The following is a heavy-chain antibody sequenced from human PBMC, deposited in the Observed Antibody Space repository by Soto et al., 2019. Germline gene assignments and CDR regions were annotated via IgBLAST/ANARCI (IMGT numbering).Heavy chain of an antibody. CDR3: ARDRSGTAAFDI. J-gene: IGHJ3*02. CDR1: GFTFSSYE. Sequence: LRLACAASGFTFSSYEMNWVRQAPGKGLEWGSYISSSGSTIYYADSVKGRFTISRDNAKNSLYLQMNSLRAEDTAVYYCARDRSGTAAFDIWGQGXMVTV. CDR2: ISSSGSTI. D-gene: IGHD1-1*01. V-gene: IGHV3-48*03.